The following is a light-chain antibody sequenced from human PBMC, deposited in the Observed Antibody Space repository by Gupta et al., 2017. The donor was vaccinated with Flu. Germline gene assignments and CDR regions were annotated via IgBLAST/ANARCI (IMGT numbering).Light chain of an antibody. J-gene: IGLJ2*01. CDR2: DVS. Sequence: QSITISCTGSSSDVGSYNYVSWYQQLPGKAPKLMMYDVSSRPAGVSDRFSGFKSGDTASLTISGLQAEDEANYYCSSYASSGALFGEGTKVTVL. V-gene: IGLV2-14*03. CDR1: SSDVGSYNY. CDR3: SSYASSGAL.